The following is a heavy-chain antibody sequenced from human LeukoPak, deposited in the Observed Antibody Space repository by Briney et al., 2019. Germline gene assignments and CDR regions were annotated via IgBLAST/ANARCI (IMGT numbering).Heavy chain of an antibody. J-gene: IGHJ3*02. CDR3: AKDLTLLQRLVANDAFDM. V-gene: IGHV3-23*01. CDR1: GFTFSIYA. D-gene: IGHD6-19*01. Sequence: GGSLRLSCAASGFTFSIYAMSWVRQAPGKGLEWVSAISGSGGSTYYADSVKGRFTISRDNSENTLYLQMNSLRAEDTAVYYCAKDLTLLQRLVANDAFDMWGQGTMVTVSS. CDR2: ISGSGGST.